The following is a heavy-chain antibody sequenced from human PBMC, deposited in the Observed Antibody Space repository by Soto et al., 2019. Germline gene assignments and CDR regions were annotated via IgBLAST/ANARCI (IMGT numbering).Heavy chain of an antibody. D-gene: IGHD1-26*01. Sequence: QVQLVQSGAEVKKPGASVKVSCKASGYTFTSYAMHWVRQAPGQRLEWMGWINAGNGNTKYSQKFQGRVTITRDTSESTAYMELSSLRSEDTAVYYCARGGGSYRYYYYGMDVWGQGTTVTVSS. V-gene: IGHV1-3*01. CDR3: ARGGGSYRYYYYGMDV. CDR2: INAGNGNT. CDR1: GYTFTSYA. J-gene: IGHJ6*02.